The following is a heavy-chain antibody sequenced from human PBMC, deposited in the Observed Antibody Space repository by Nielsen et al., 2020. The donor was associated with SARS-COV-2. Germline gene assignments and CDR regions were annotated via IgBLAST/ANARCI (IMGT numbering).Heavy chain of an antibody. CDR2: ISSSSSYI. D-gene: IGHD3-3*01. V-gene: IGHV3-21*01. CDR1: GFTFSSYS. J-gene: IGHJ3*02. CDR3: ARVLSYTFDI. Sequence: GVLKISCAASGFTFSSYSMNWVRQAPGKGLEWVSSISSSSSYIYYADSVKGRFTISRDNAKNSLYLQMNSLRAEDTAVYYCARVLSYTFDIWGQGTMVTVSS.